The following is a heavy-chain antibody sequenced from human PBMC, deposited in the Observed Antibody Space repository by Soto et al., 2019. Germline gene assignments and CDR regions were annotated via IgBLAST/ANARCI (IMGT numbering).Heavy chain of an antibody. V-gene: IGHV1-2*02. CDR2: INPNRGGT. J-gene: IGHJ4*02. CDR1: GYTFTGYY. D-gene: IGHD2-15*01. Sequence: ASVKVSCKASGYTFTGYYIHGVRQAPGQGREWRGWINPNRGGTKYGQKFQGRVTMTRDTSISTAYMELSRLRSDDTAVYYCAREVGPFLVAVVAATPGAEFEYWRQGTQVTVSS. CDR3: AREVGPFLVAVVAATPGAEFEY.